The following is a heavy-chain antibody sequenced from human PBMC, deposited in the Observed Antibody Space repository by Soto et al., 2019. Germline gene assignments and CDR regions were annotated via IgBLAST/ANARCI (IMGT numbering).Heavy chain of an antibody. Sequence: SETLSLTCTVSGGSISSSSYYWGWIRQPPGKGLEWIGSIYYSGSTYYNPSLKSRVTISVDTSKNQFSLKLSSVTAADTAVYYCASGAAPSDSHGPYYYYMDVWGKGTTVTVSS. CDR2: IYYSGST. J-gene: IGHJ6*03. D-gene: IGHD2-15*01. V-gene: IGHV4-39*01. CDR3: ASGAAPSDSHGPYYYYMDV. CDR1: GGSISSSSYY.